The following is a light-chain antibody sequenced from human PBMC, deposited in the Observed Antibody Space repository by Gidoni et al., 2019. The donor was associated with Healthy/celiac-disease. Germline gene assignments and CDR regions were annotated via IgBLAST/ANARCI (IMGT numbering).Light chain of an antibody. J-gene: IGKJ1*01. CDR2: KAS. V-gene: IGKV1-5*03. CDR1: PSISSW. Sequence: DIQMTQSPSTLSASVGDRVTITCRASPSISSWLAWYQQKPGKATKLLIYKASSLESGVPSRFSGSGSGTEFTLTISSLQPDDFATYYCQKYNSYSRTFXXXTKVEIK. CDR3: QKYNSYSRT.